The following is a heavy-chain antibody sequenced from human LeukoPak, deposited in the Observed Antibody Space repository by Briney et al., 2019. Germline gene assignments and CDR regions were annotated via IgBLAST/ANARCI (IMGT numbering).Heavy chain of an antibody. Sequence: GGSLRLSCAASGFTYSSHLMHRVRQAQGTGLVWVSSVKSDGTATNYADSVKGRFTISRDNAKNTLYLQMNSLRVEDTAVYYCVRKFATGDWGQGTLVTVSS. V-gene: IGHV3-74*01. CDR1: GFTYSSHL. CDR3: VRKFATGD. D-gene: IGHD1-14*01. J-gene: IGHJ4*02. CDR2: VKSDGTAT.